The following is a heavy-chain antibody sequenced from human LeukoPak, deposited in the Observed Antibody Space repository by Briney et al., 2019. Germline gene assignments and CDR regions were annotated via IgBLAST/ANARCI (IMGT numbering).Heavy chain of an antibody. V-gene: IGHV4-39*01. CDR1: GGSISSSGYY. Sequence: KASETLSLTCTVSGGSISSSGYYWGWIRQPPGKGLEWIGGIYYSGSTYYNPSLKSRVTISVDTSKNQFSLKLSSVTAADTAVYYCARLWPSRDAFDIWGQGTMVTVSS. CDR2: IYYSGST. J-gene: IGHJ3*02. CDR3: ARLWPSRDAFDI.